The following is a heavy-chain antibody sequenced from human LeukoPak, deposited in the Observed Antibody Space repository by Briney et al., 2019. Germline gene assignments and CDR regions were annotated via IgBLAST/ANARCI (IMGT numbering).Heavy chain of an antibody. Sequence: AGGSLRLSCAASGNHWMHWVRQAPGKGLVWVSHINSDGGWTSYADSGKGRFTISKDNAKNTVYLQMNSLRAEDTAVYYCVSFYETYWGRGTLVTVSS. CDR1: GNHW. V-gene: IGHV3-74*01. CDR3: VSFYETY. CDR2: INSDGGWT. J-gene: IGHJ4*02. D-gene: IGHD2/OR15-2a*01.